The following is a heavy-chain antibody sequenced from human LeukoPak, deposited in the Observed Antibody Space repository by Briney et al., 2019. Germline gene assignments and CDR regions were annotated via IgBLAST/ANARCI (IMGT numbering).Heavy chain of an antibody. CDR3: ARGSNQRY. CDR2: INHSGST. Sequence: SETLSLTCAVYGGSFSGYCWSWIRQPPGKGLEWIGEINHSGSTNYNPSLKSRVTISVDTPKNQFSLKLSSVTAADTAVYYCARGSNQRYWGQGTLVTVSS. J-gene: IGHJ4*02. V-gene: IGHV4-34*01. D-gene: IGHD2-8*01. CDR1: GGSFSGYC.